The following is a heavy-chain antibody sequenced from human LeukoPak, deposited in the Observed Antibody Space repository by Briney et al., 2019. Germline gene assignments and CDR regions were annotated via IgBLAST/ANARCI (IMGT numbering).Heavy chain of an antibody. Sequence: PGGSLRLSCAASGFTFSSYVMHWVRQAPGKGLEWVAIISYDGSNEYYADSVKGRFTISRDNSKNTLYLQMNSLRAEDTAVYYCAKDDTYYYDSSGYLEWGQGTLVTVSS. J-gene: IGHJ4*02. CDR1: GFTFSSYV. D-gene: IGHD3-22*01. V-gene: IGHV3-30*04. CDR2: ISYDGSNE. CDR3: AKDDTYYYDSSGYLE.